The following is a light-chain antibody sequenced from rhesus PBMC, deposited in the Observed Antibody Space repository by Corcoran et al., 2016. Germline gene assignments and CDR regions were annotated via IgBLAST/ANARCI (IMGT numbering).Light chain of an antibody. V-gene: IGKV1-18*01. CDR3: QQGYPSPHS. CDR1: HGISSW. Sequence: DIQMTQSPSSLSASVGDKVTITCRASHGISSWLAWYQQNPGHAPNLLIYAASNLESGVPSRFSGRGSGTDYTLTISSLQPDDCATYYCQQGYPSPHSFGQGNKVEIK. J-gene: IGKJ2*01. CDR2: AAS.